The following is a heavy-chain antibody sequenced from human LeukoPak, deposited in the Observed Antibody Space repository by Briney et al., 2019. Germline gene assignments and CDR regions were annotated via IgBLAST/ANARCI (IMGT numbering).Heavy chain of an antibody. CDR1: GFTFSRYA. CDR2: FSSNGGST. Sequence: VQPGGSLRLSCSASGFTFSRYAMHWVRQAPGKGLEYVSGFSSNGGSTYYADSVKGRFTISRDNSKNTLYLQMSSLRAEDTAVYYCVKSGSYYNEPYYFDYWGQGTLVTVSS. V-gene: IGHV3-64D*06. J-gene: IGHJ4*02. D-gene: IGHD3-10*01. CDR3: VKSGSYYNEPYYFDY.